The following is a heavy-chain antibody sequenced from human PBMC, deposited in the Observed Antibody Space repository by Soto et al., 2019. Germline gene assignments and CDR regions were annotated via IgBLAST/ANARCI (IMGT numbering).Heavy chain of an antibody. CDR2: INTDGSST. D-gene: IGHD1-26*01. CDR1: GFTFSSYW. J-gene: IGHJ5*02. CDR3: ARGYRISWFDP. Sequence: GGSLRLSCAASGFTFSSYWMHWVRQAPGTGLVWVSGINTDGSSTSYADSVKGRFTISRDNAKNTLFLQMNSLRVEDTAVYYCARGYRISWFDPWGQGPLVTVSS. V-gene: IGHV3-74*01.